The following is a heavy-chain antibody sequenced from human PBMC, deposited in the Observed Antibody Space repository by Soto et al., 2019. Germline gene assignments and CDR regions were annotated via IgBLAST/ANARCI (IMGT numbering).Heavy chain of an antibody. Sequence: QVQLVQSGAEVKKPGASVKVSCKASGYTFTSYGINWVRQAPGQGLEWLGWISAYDGYTTYAQILQGRVFMTTDKSTKTAYMELRSLRSDDTATYFCARGGYYDTSGSRNYHYYGMNVWGQGTTVTVSS. V-gene: IGHV1-18*01. D-gene: IGHD3-9*01. CDR2: ISAYDGYT. J-gene: IGHJ6*02. CDR1: GYTFTSYG. CDR3: ARGGYYDTSGSRNYHYYGMNV.